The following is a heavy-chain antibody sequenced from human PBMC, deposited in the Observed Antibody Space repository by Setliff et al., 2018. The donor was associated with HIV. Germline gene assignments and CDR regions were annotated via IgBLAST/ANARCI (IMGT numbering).Heavy chain of an antibody. CDR2: INPSSGST. V-gene: IGHV1-46*01. D-gene: IGHD6-6*01. CDR1: GYTFTSYY. Sequence: ASVKVSCKASGYTFTSYYMHWVRQAPGQGLEWMGIINPSSGSTTYAQKFQGRVTMTRDTSTSTVYMELSSLRSEYTAVYYCARDPAPSSSASYFQHWGQGTPVTVSS. CDR3: ARDPAPSSSASYFQH. J-gene: IGHJ1*01.